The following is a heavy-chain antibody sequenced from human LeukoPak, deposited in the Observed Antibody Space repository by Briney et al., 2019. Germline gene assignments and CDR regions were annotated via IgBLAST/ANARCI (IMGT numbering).Heavy chain of an antibody. D-gene: IGHD3-9*01. Sequence: SETLSLTCTVSGGSISSGDYYWSWIRQPPGKSLEWIGYIYYSGSTYYNPSLKSRVTISVDTSKNQFSLKLSSVTAADTAVYYCARGYRILTGLGPYGMDVWGQGTTVTVSS. J-gene: IGHJ6*02. CDR1: GGSISSGDYY. CDR2: IYYSGST. V-gene: IGHV4-30-4*01. CDR3: ARGYRILTGLGPYGMDV.